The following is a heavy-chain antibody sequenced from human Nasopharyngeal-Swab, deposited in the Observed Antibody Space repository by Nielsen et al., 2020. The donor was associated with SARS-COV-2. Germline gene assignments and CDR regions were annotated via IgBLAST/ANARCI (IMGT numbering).Heavy chain of an antibody. Sequence: SVKVSCKAPGGTFSSYAISWVRQAPGQGLEWMGRIIPILGIANYAQKFQGRVTITADKSTSTAYMELSSLRSEDTAVYYCARNDIAVAGTAWFDPWGQGTLVTVSS. D-gene: IGHD6-19*01. CDR2: IIPILGIA. J-gene: IGHJ5*02. CDR3: ARNDIAVAGTAWFDP. CDR1: GGTFSSYA. V-gene: IGHV1-69*04.